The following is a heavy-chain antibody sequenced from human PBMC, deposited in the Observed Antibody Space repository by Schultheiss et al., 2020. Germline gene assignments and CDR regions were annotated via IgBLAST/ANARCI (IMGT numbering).Heavy chain of an antibody. CDR3: ARLVVDSTANFSSGKRYYFDY. CDR1: GGSFSDHY. D-gene: IGHD3-22*01. J-gene: IGHJ4*02. Sequence: SETLSLTCAVYGGSFSDHYWTWIRQPPGKGLEWIGEINHSGSTKYNPSLKSRVTISLDTSKNHFSLNLSSVTAADTAVYYCARLVVDSTANFSSGKRYYFDYWGQGTLVTVSS. V-gene: IGHV4-34*01. CDR2: INHSGST.